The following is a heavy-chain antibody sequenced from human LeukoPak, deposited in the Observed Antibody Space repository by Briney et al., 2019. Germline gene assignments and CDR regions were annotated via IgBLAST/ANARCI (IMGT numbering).Heavy chain of an antibody. CDR1: GFTFDDYG. J-gene: IGHJ4*02. D-gene: IGHD6-19*01. CDR3: ARESSGWYYFDY. V-gene: IGHV3-20*04. CDR2: INWNGGSA. Sequence: GGSLRLPCAASGFTFDDYGMSWVRQAPGKGLEWVSGINWNGGSAGYADSVKGRFTISRDNAKNSLYLQMNSLRAEDTALYYCARESSGWYYFDYWGQGTLVTVSS.